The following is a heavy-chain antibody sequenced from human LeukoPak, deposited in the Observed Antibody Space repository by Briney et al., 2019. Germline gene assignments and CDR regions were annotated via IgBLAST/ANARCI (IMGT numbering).Heavy chain of an antibody. V-gene: IGHV3-21*01. CDR3: ARESPPYDYVWGSYRSGFDY. D-gene: IGHD3-16*02. CDR1: GFTFSSYS. CDR2: ISSSSSYI. J-gene: IGHJ4*02. Sequence: KPGGSLRLSCAASGFTFSSYSMNWVRQAPGKGLEWVSSISSSSSYIYYADSVKGRFTISRDNAKNSLYLQMNSLGAEDTAVYYCARESPPYDYVWGSYRSGFDYWGQGTLVTVSS.